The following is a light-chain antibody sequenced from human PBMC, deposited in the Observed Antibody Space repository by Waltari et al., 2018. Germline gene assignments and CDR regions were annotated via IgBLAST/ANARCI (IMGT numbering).Light chain of an antibody. CDR1: QSISTY. J-gene: IGKJ1*01. CDR3: QQYNSYRT. V-gene: IGKV1-5*03. Sequence: DIQMTQSPSTLSASVGYRVPITCRASQSISTYLAWYQQKPGKAPKLLIYKASTLEGGVPSRFSGSGSGTEFTLTINSLQAEDFATYYCQQYNSYRTFGQGTKVEVK. CDR2: KAS.